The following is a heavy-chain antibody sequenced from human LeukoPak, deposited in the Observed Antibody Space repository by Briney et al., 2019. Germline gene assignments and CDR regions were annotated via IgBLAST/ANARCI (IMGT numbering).Heavy chain of an antibody. J-gene: IGHJ4*02. CDR2: ISSSGSTI. CDR3: ARESALRYFDY. D-gene: IGHD3-9*01. CDR1: GFTFSDYY. V-gene: IGHV3-11*04. Sequence: GGSLRLSCAASGFTFSDYYMSWIRQAPGKGLEWVSYISSSGSTIYYADSVKGRFTISRDNSKNTLYLQMNSLRAEDTAVYYCARESALRYFDYWGQGTLVTVSS.